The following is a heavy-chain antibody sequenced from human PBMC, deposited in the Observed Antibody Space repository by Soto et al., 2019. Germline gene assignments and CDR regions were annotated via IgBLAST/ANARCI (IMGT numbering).Heavy chain of an antibody. CDR2: ISGSGDNT. D-gene: IGHD6-6*01. CDR3: ASIAARPVVDSYYYYGMDV. Sequence: PGGSLRLSCAASGFTFSTYAMSWVRQAPGKGLEWVLGISGSGDNTFYADSVKGRFTISRDNSKDTLYLQMNSLRAEDTAVYYCASIAARPVVDSYYYYGMDVWGQGTTVTVSS. V-gene: IGHV3-23*01. CDR1: GFTFSTYA. J-gene: IGHJ6*02.